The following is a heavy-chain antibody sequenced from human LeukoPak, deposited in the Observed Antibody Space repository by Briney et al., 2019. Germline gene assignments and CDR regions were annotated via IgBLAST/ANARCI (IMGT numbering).Heavy chain of an antibody. J-gene: IGHJ4*02. V-gene: IGHV1-69*04. D-gene: IGHD5-24*01. CDR1: GGTFSSYA. Sequence: SVKVSCKASGGTFSSYAIGWVRQAPGQGLEWMGRIIPILGIANYAQKFQGRVTITADKSTSTAYMELSSLRSEDTAVYYCARGGDGYNFDYWGQGTLVTVSS. CDR2: IIPILGIA. CDR3: ARGGDGYNFDY.